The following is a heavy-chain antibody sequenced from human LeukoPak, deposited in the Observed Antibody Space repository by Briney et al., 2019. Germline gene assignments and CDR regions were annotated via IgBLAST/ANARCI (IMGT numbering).Heavy chain of an antibody. Sequence: GGSLRLSCAASGFTFDDYAMHWVRQAPGKGLEWVSLISWDGGSTYYADSVEGRFTISRDNSKNSLYLQMNSLRAEDTALYYCAKDSYSSGYYGYDYWGQGTLVTVSS. J-gene: IGHJ4*02. CDR3: AKDSYSSGYYGYDY. CDR1: GFTFDDYA. D-gene: IGHD3-22*01. V-gene: IGHV3-43D*04. CDR2: ISWDGGST.